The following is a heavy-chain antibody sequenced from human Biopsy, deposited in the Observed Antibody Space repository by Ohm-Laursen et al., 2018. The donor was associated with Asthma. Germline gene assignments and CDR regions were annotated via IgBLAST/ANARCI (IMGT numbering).Heavy chain of an antibody. Sequence: TLSLTCSVSGASIRTTNYWSWIRQPPGKGLEWIGYIYHTGGTYYNASLKSRVTISVDRSKNQFSLNLTSVTAADTAVYYCARGVGVAFDDWGQGTLVTVSS. CDR1: GASIRTTNY. V-gene: IGHV4-30-2*01. CDR3: ARGVGVAFDD. D-gene: IGHD1-26*01. CDR2: IYHTGGT. J-gene: IGHJ4*02.